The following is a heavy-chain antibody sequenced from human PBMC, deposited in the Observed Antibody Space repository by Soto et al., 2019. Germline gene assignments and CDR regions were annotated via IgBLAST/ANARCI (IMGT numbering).Heavy chain of an antibody. CDR2: ISHIGST. CDR1: GGSITSGNSYS. D-gene: IGHD3-10*01. V-gene: IGHV4-30-2*01. CDR3: ARAVAPYFGTWFDP. Sequence: SETLSLTCAVSGGSITSGNSYSWSWIRQPPGKGLEWIGSISHIGSTSYNPSLKSRLTMSVDKSKNQFSLRLSSVTAADMAVYYCARAVAPYFGTWFDPWGQGILVTV. J-gene: IGHJ5*02.